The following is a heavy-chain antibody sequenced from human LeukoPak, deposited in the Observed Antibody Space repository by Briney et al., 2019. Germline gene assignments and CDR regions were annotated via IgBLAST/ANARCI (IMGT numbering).Heavy chain of an antibody. CDR3: ARKSGIAAAGTPFDY. CDR1: GFTFSSYW. J-gene: IGHJ4*02. CDR2: IKQDGSEK. D-gene: IGHD6-13*01. Sequence: GGSLRLSCAASGFTFSSYWMSWVRQAPGKGLEWVANIKQDGSEKYYVDSVKGRFTTSRDNAKNSLYLQMNSLRAEDTAVYYCARKSGIAAAGTPFDYWGQGTLVTVSS. V-gene: IGHV3-7*01.